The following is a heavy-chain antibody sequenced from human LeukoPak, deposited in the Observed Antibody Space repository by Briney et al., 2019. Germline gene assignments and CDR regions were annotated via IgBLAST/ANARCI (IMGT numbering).Heavy chain of an antibody. V-gene: IGHV1-46*03. CDR1: GYTYTSYY. Sequence: ASVKVSFKASGYTYTSYYMHWVRQAPGQGLEWVGIINPSGGSTSYAQKFQGRVTMTRDTFTSTVYMELSSLRSEDTAVYYCARDIVGATKGASYYFQHWGQGTLVTVSS. CDR3: ARDIVGATKGASYYFQH. J-gene: IGHJ1*01. CDR2: INPSGGST. D-gene: IGHD1-26*01.